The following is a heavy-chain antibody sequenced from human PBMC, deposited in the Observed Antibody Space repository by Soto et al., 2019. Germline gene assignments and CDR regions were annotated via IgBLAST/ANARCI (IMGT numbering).Heavy chain of an antibody. CDR1: GYIFTNYW. V-gene: IGHV5-51*01. CDR3: AWPENVFEFDN. Sequence: PGESLKISGEGSGYIFTNYWIGGVRQTPGKGLEWMGIIYPGDSDTRYSPAFQGQVTISADKSISTAYLQWSSLKASDTAMYYCAWPENVFEFDNRGQGTPV. D-gene: IGHD2-8*01. CDR2: IYPGDSDT. J-gene: IGHJ4*02.